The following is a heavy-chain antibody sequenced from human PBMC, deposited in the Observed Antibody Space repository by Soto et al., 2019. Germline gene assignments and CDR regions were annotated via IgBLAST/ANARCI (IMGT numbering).Heavy chain of an antibody. J-gene: IGHJ4*01. CDR2: ISGTGATT. CDR3: AKVDRLRLRDSSLAPFDY. V-gene: IGHV3-23*01. D-gene: IGHD3-16*02. CDR1: GFTFSSYA. Sequence: GGSLRLSCAAFGFTFSSYAMSWVRQAPGKGLEWVSVISGTGATTYYADSVKGRFTISRDNSKSTLYLQMNSLRAEDTALYYCAKVDRLRLRDSSLAPFDYWGHGLLVTVSS.